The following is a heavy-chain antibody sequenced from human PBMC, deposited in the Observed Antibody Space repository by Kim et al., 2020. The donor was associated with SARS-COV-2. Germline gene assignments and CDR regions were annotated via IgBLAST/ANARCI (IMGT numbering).Heavy chain of an antibody. J-gene: IGHJ6*01. Sequence: GGSLRLSCAASGFNFNNFGMHWVRQAPGKGLEWVALISYEGSKKYYADSLKGRFTISRDSSKNTLYLQMNRLRPEDTAVYFCAKDKSLFMITFGGESGGMDVWRQGTTVSLFS. V-gene: IGHV3-30*18. D-gene: IGHD3-16*01. CDR3: AKDKSLFMITFGGESGGMDV. CDR1: GFNFNNFG. CDR2: ISYEGSKK.